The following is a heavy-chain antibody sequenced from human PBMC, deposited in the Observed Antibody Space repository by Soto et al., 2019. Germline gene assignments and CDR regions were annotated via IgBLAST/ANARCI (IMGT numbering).Heavy chain of an antibody. CDR1: GGTLSSYT. CDR3: ARCLGLRFLST. D-gene: IGHD3-3*01. J-gene: IGHJ4*02. CDR2: IIPILGIA. Sequence: QVQLVQSGAEVKKPGSSVKVSCKASGGTLSSYTISWVRQAPGQGREWMGRIIPILGIANYAQKFQGRVTITADKPTSTAYMELNSLRSEDTAVYYCARCLGLRFLSTWGQGTLVTVSS. V-gene: IGHV1-69*02.